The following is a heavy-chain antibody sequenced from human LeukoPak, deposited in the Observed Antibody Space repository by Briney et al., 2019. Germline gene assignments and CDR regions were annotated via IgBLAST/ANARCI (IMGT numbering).Heavy chain of an antibody. D-gene: IGHD2-21*02. CDR2: INTSGRT. Sequence: SETLSLTCSVSDDSITMYYWSWIRQPAGKGLEWIGRINTSGRTNYNPSPKSRITMSVDTSKNQFSLKLSSVTAADTAVYYCARELRRRVTAIGYGPREYYYYMDVWGKGTTVTISS. CDR3: ARELRRRVTAIGYGPREYYYYMDV. V-gene: IGHV4-4*07. J-gene: IGHJ6*03. CDR1: DDSITMYY.